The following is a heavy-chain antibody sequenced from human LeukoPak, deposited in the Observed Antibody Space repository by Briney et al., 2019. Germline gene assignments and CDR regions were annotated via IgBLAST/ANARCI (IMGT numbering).Heavy chain of an antibody. CDR2: ISSSSSYT. J-gene: IGHJ3*02. D-gene: IGHD3-10*01. CDR3: AGGCGACATMVRGVIITRDDAFDI. CDR1: GFTFSDYY. Sequence: PGGSLRLSCAASGFTFSDYYMSWIRQAPGKGLEWVSYISSSSSYTNYADSVKGRFTISRDNSKNTLYLQMNSLRAEDTAVYYCAGGCGACATMVRGVIITRDDAFDIWGQGTMVTVSS. V-gene: IGHV3-11*05.